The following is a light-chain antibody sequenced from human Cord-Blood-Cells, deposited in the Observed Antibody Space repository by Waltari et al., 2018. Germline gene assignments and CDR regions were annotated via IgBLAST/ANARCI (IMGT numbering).Light chain of an antibody. CDR2: RNN. J-gene: IGLJ3*02. Sequence: QSVLTQPPSASGTPGQRVTIPCSGSSSNTGSNYVYWYQQLPGTAPKLLIHRNNRRPSGVPDRFSGSKSGTSASLAISGLRSEDEADYYCAAWDDSLSGPVFGGGTKLTVL. CDR3: AAWDDSLSGPV. V-gene: IGLV1-47*01. CDR1: SSNTGSNY.